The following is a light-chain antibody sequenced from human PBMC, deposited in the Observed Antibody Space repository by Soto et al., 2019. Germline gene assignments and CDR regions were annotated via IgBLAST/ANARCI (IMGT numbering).Light chain of an antibody. CDR2: GAS. CDR3: QQYDNWPPLT. CDR1: QSVSSN. Sequence: EIVMTQSPATLSVSPGESATLSCRASQSVSSNLAWYQQTPGQAPRLLIFGASTRATGIPARFSGSGSGTDFSLTSSSLQSEDSAVYYCQQYDNWPPLTFGGGTKVEIK. J-gene: IGKJ4*01. V-gene: IGKV3-15*01.